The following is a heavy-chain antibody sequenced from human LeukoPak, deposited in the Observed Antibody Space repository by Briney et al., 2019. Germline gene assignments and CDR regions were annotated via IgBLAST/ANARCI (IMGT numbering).Heavy chain of an antibody. CDR1: GYTLTELS. CDR2: FDPEDGET. D-gene: IGHD1-26*01. Sequence: ASVKVSCKVSGYTLTELSMHWVRQAPGKGLEWMGGFDPEDGETIYAQKFQGRVTMTEDTSTDTAYMELSSLRSEDTAVYYCATVRIVGATAPRTSYYFDYWGQGTLVTVSS. V-gene: IGHV1-24*01. J-gene: IGHJ4*02. CDR3: ATVRIVGATAPRTSYYFDY.